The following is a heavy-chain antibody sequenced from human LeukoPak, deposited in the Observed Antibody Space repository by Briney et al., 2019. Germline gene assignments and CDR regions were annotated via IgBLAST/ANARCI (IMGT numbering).Heavy chain of an antibody. CDR2: IYYSGST. CDR1: GGSISSSSYY. Sequence: PSETLSLTCTVSGGSISSSSYYWGWIRQPPGKGLEWIGSIYYSGSTYYNPSLKSRVTISVDTSKNQFSLKLSSVTAADTAVYYCARALGTVPDLFDYWGQGTLVTVSS. D-gene: IGHD4-11*01. J-gene: IGHJ4*02. CDR3: ARALGTVPDLFDY. V-gene: IGHV4-39*07.